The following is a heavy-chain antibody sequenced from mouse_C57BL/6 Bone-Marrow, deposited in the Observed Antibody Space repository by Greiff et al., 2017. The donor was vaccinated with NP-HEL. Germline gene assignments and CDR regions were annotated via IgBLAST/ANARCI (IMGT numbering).Heavy chain of an antibody. CDR3: VRQGYDGYYLDY. D-gene: IGHD2-3*01. CDR1: GFSFNTYA. V-gene: IGHV10-1*01. CDR2: IRSKSNNYAT. Sequence: EVQVVESGGGLVQPKGSLKLSCAASGFSFNTYAMNWVRQAPGKGLELVARIRSKSNNYATYYADSLKDRLTISRDDSESMLYLQMNNLKTEDTAMYYCVRQGYDGYYLDYWGQGTTLTVSS. J-gene: IGHJ2*01.